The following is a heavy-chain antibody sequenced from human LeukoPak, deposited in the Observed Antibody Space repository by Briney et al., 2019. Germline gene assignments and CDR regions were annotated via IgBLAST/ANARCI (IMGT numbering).Heavy chain of an antibody. CDR3: ARRVAVADNYFDY. D-gene: IGHD6-19*01. V-gene: IGHV3-21*01. CDR2: ISNSSSYI. Sequence: PGGSLRLSCAASGFTFSNYSMNRVRQAPGKGLEWVSSISNSSSYIYYADSVKGRFTISRDNAKNSLYLQMNSLRAEDTGVYYCARRVAVADNYFDYWGQGTLVTVSS. J-gene: IGHJ4*02. CDR1: GFTFSNYS.